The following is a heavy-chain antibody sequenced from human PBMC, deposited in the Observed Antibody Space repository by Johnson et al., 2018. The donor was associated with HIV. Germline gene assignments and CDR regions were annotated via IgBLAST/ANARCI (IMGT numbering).Heavy chain of an antibody. V-gene: IGHV3-23*04. Sequence: VQLVESGGGLVQPGGSLRLSCAASGFTFSSYAMSWVRQAPGKGLEWVSAISGSGGSTGYADSVEGRFTISRDNAKKFLYLQMNSLRAEDTALYYCARDIGYCTGGICYTSAFDIWGQGTMVTVSS. D-gene: IGHD2-8*02. CDR1: GFTFSSYA. CDR2: ISGSGGST. CDR3: ARDIGYCTGGICYTSAFDI. J-gene: IGHJ3*02.